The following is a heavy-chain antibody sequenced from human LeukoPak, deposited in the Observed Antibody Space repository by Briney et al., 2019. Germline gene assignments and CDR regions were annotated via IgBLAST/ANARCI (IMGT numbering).Heavy chain of an antibody. V-gene: IGHV4-59*08. CDR3: ARHFASGWEYYFDY. CDR1: GGSISSYY. D-gene: IGHD6-19*01. CDR2: IYYSGST. J-gene: IGHJ4*02. Sequence: SETLSLTCTVSGGSISSYYWSWIRQPPGKGLEWIGYIYYSGSTNYNPSLKSRVTISVDTSKNQFSLKLSSVTAADTAVYYRARHFASGWEYYFDYWGQGTLVTVSS.